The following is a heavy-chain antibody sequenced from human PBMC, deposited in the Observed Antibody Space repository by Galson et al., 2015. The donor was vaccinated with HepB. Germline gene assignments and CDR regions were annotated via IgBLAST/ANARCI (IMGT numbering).Heavy chain of an antibody. CDR3: ARDSYYYDSSGYGGWFDP. V-gene: IGHV3-30*04. Sequence: SLRLSCAASGFTFSSYAMHWVRKAPGKGLEWVAVISYDGSNKYYADSVKGRFTISRDNSKNTLYLQMNSLRAEDTAVYYCARDSYYYDSSGYGGWFDPWGQGTLVTVSS. J-gene: IGHJ5*02. CDR2: ISYDGSNK. D-gene: IGHD3-22*01. CDR1: GFTFSSYA.